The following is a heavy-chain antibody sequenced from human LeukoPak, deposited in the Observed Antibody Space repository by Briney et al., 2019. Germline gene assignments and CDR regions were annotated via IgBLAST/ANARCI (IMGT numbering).Heavy chain of an antibody. V-gene: IGHV5-51*01. Sequence: GESLKISCKGSGYSFNRFWIGWVRQMPGKGLEWMGIIYPGDSDTRYSPSFQGRVTISADKSISTAYLQWTSLKASDSAMYYCARLRTYGDYALDYWGQGTLVTVSS. CDR3: ARLRTYGDYALDY. CDR2: IYPGDSDT. J-gene: IGHJ4*02. CDR1: GYSFNRFW. D-gene: IGHD4-17*01.